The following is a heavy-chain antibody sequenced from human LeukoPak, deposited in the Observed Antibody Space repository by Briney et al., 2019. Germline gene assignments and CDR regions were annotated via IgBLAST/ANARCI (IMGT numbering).Heavy chain of an antibody. Sequence: SETLSLTCAVYGGSFSGYHWSWIRQPPGKGLEWIGYIYYSGSTNYNPSLKSRVTISVDTSKNQFSLKLSSVTAADTAVYYCARTRSCSSTSCYPFDPWGQGTLVTVSS. D-gene: IGHD2-2*01. CDR2: IYYSGST. CDR3: ARTRSCSSTSCYPFDP. CDR1: GGSFSGYH. J-gene: IGHJ5*02. V-gene: IGHV4-59*08.